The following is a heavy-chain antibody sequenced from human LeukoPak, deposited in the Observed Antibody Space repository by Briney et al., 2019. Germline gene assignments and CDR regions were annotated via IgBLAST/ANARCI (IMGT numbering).Heavy chain of an antibody. V-gene: IGHV4-39*01. CDR3: ARLVPPGGGDCTGSNCHTVYYFDY. D-gene: IGHD2-15*01. CDR1: GGSLSSVNYY. CDR2: IYYSGTT. Sequence: SETLSLTCAVSGGSLSSVNYYWGWIRQPPGKGLEWIGTIYYSGTTYYNPSLKSRVTISIDAAKNQFSLMLTSVTAADTAVYYCARLVPPGGGDCTGSNCHTVYYFDYWGQGTLVTVSS. J-gene: IGHJ4*02.